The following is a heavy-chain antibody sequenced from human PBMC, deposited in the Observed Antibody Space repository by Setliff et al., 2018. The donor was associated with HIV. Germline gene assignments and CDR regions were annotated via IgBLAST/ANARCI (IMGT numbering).Heavy chain of an antibody. CDR1: GHSFTTYF. V-gene: IGHV1-2*02. CDR3: ARDAFDYTAYYYSYMDV. J-gene: IGHJ6*03. D-gene: IGHD4-4*01. CDR2: VNPNSGDA. Sequence: ASVKVSCKASGHSFTTYFLHWVRQAPGQGLEWLGWVNPNSGDAIYAQNFQGRVTMTRDTSINAAYMELRGLRSEDTAVYYCARDAFDYTAYYYSYMDVWGKGTTVTVSS.